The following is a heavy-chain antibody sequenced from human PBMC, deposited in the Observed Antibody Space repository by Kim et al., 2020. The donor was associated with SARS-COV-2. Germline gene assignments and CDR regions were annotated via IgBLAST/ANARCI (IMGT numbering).Heavy chain of an antibody. CDR1: GGSFSGYY. V-gene: IGHV4-34*01. J-gene: IGHJ6*02. CDR2: INHSGST. CDR3: ARAGLGEQWLGYYYYGMDV. Sequence: SETLSLTCAVYGGSFSGYYWSWIRQPPGKGLEWIGEINHSGSTNYNPSLKSRVTISVDTSKNQFSLKLSSVTAADTAVYYCARAGLGEQWLGYYYYGMDVWGQGTTVTVSS. D-gene: IGHD6-19*01.